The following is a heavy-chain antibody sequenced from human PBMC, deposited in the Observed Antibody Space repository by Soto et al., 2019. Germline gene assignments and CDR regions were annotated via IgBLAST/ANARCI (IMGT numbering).Heavy chain of an antibody. J-gene: IGHJ4*02. D-gene: IGHD3-9*01. CDR3: AKDGGTYYDILTGPDY. V-gene: IGHV3-23*01. CDR2: ISGSGGST. CDR1: GFTFSSYA. Sequence: PGGSLRLSCAASGFTFSSYAMSWVRQAPGKGLEWVSAISGSGGSTYYADSVKGRFTISRDNSKNTLYLQMNSLRAEDTAVYYCAKDGGTYYDILTGPDYWGQGTLVTVSS.